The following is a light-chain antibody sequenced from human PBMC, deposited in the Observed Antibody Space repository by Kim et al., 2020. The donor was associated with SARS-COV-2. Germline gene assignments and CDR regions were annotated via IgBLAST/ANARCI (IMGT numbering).Light chain of an antibody. CDR1: SSDVGGYNS. CDR2: DVT. Sequence: QSALTQPASVSGSPGQTITISCTGTSSDVGGYNSVSWYQQYPGRVPTLMIYDVTKQPSGVSHRFSGSKSGNTASQTISGLQTGDEAHYYCTSYTSSRTWVFGGGTQLTVL. CDR3: TSYTSSRTWV. V-gene: IGLV2-14*03. J-gene: IGLJ3*02.